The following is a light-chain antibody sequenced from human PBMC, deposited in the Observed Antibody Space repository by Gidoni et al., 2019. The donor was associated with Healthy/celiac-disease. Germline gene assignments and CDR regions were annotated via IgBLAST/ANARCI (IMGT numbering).Light chain of an antibody. CDR1: QSVSSN. CDR2: GAS. CDR3: QQYNNWPPIT. V-gene: IGKV3-15*01. J-gene: IGKJ3*01. Sequence: ELVITQSPAPLSVSPGDRATLSCRASQSVSSNLAWYQQKPGQAPRLLIYGASTRPTGIPARFSGSGSGTEFTLTISSLQSEDFAVYYCQQYNNWPPITFGPGTKVDIK.